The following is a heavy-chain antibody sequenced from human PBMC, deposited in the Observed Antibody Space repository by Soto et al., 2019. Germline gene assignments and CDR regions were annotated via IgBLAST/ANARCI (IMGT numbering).Heavy chain of an antibody. Sequence: QVQLVQSGAEVKKPGSSVKVSCKASGGTFSSYAISWVRQAPGQGLEWMGGIIPIFGTANYAQKFQGRVTITADESTSTAYMELSSLRAEDTAVYYCARDVVVVPAAISWFDPWGQGTLVTVSS. CDR1: GGTFSSYA. CDR3: ARDVVVVPAAISWFDP. J-gene: IGHJ5*02. V-gene: IGHV1-69*01. CDR2: IIPIFGTA. D-gene: IGHD2-2*02.